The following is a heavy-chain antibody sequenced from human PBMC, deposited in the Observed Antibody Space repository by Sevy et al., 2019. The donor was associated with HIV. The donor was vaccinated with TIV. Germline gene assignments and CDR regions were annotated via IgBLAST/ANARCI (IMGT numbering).Heavy chain of an antibody. CDR3: WKGGGGHYDPDEIGYYFYYYNMDV. CDR1: GFSFDSYG. J-gene: IGHJ6*03. D-gene: IGHD3-22*01. CDR2: ISGSGTRT. V-gene: IGHV3-23*01. Sequence: GESLKISCAVSGFSFDSYGMTWVRQAPGKGLEWVSGISGSGTRTYYADSVKGRFIISRDNSKNTLYLQMNSLRSEDKAIYYCWKGGGGHYDPDEIGYYFYYYNMDVWGKGTTVTVSS.